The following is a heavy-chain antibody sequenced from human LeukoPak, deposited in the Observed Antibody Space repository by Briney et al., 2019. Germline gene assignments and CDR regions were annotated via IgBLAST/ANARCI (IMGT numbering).Heavy chain of an antibody. CDR3: ARGVEYSSSSRDYYYMDV. D-gene: IGHD6-6*01. V-gene: IGHV4-61*02. CDR2: IYTSGST. CDR1: GGSISSGSYY. Sequence: SETLSLTCTVSGGSISSGSYYWSWIRQPAGKGLEWIGRIYTSGSTNYNPSLKSRVTISVDTSKNQFSLKLSSVTAADTAVYYCARGVEYSSSSRDYYYMDVWGKGTTVTVSS. J-gene: IGHJ6*03.